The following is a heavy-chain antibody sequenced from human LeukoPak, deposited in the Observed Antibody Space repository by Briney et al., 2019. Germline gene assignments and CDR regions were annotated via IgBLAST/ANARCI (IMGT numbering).Heavy chain of an antibody. D-gene: IGHD3-16*02. CDR3: ATQGIRLGESSSLYRFADY. Sequence: PGGSLRLSCEASGFIFSNYWMNWVRQAPGKGLEWVANIKQDGSETHYVDSVKGRFTISRDNARNSLYLQMDGLRAEDTAVYYCATQGIRLGESSSLYRFADYWGQGTLITASS. V-gene: IGHV3-7*03. CDR1: GFIFSNYW. CDR2: IKQDGSET. J-gene: IGHJ4*02.